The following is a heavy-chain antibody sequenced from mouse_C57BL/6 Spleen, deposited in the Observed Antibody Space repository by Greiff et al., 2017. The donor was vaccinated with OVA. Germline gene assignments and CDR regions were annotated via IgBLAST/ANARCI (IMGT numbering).Heavy chain of an antibody. CDR3: ARRLYYGTLYYAMDY. CDR2: INPNNGGT. CDR1: GYTFTDYY. D-gene: IGHD1-1*01. Sequence: VQLQQSGPELVKPGASVKISCKASGYTFTDYYMNWVKQSHGKSLEWIGDINPNNGGTSYNQKFKGKATLTVDKSSSTAYMELRSLTSEDSAVYYCARRLYYGTLYYAMDYWGQGTSVTVSS. V-gene: IGHV1-26*01. J-gene: IGHJ4*01.